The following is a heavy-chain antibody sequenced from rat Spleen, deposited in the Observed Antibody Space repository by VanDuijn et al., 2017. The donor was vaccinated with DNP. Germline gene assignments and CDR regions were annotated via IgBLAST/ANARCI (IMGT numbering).Heavy chain of an antibody. J-gene: IGHJ4*01. CDR2: INKDSSTI. CDR1: GFNFNDYW. CDR3: ARGRLYPHYAMDA. Sequence: EVKLVESGGGLVQPGRSLKLSCAASGFNFNDYWMGSVRQAPGKGLEWIGEINKDSSTIKYTPSLKDKFTISRDNAQNTLYLQMSKLGSEDTAIYYCARGRLYPHYAMDAWGQGTSVTVSS. D-gene: IGHD1-2*01. V-gene: IGHV4-2*01.